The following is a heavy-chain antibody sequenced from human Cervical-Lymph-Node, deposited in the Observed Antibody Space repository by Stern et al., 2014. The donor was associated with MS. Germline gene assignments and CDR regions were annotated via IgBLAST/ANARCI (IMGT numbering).Heavy chain of an antibody. CDR2: LNHRGPS. J-gene: IGHJ4*02. V-gene: IGHV4-34*01. CDR3: ARIPYYFVGFDY. Sequence: QVQLQQWGAGLLKPSETLSLTCGISGGPFVGYYWTWVRQAPGKGLEWIGELNHRGPSHYNPSLKSRVTLSGDTSRNQFSLTLTSGTAADTAVYYCARIPYYFVGFDYWGQGTLVTVSS. CDR1: GGPFVGYY. D-gene: IGHD2/OR15-2a*01.